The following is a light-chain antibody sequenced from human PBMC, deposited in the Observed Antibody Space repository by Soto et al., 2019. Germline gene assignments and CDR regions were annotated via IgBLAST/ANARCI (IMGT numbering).Light chain of an antibody. J-gene: IGLJ1*01. Sequence: QSALTQPRSVSGSPEQSVTISCTGSASDVGDYNYVSWYQRHPGKAPKLVIYDVNKRPSGVTDSCSGSKSGNAASLTISGLQAEDEAAYSCCSFAGSHTLYVFGTGTKLTVL. CDR2: DVN. CDR1: ASDVGDYNY. V-gene: IGLV2-11*01. CDR3: CSFAGSHTLYV.